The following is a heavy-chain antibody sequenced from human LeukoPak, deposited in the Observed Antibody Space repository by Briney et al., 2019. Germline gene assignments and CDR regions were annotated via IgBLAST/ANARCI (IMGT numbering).Heavy chain of an antibody. V-gene: IGHV3-30*02. Sequence: GGSLRLSCAASGFTFSSYGMHWVRQAPGKGLEWVAFIRYDGSNKYYADSVKGRFTISRDNSKNTLYLQMNSLRAEDTAVHYCANPYDSSGFPTGYWGQGTLVTVSS. J-gene: IGHJ4*02. CDR1: GFTFSSYG. CDR3: ANPYDSSGFPTGY. CDR2: IRYDGSNK. D-gene: IGHD3-22*01.